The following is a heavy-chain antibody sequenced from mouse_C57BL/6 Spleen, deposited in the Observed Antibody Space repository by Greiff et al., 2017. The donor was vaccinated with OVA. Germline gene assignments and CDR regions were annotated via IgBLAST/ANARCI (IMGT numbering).Heavy chain of an antibody. Sequence: EVQLVESGGGLVQPGGSLKLSCAASGFTFSDYGMAWVRQAPRKGPEWVAFISNLAYSIYYADTVTGRFPISRENAKNTLYLEMSSLRSEDTDMYYCARQGELTGTFYYAMDYWGQGTSVTVSS. J-gene: IGHJ4*01. CDR3: ARQGELTGTFYYAMDY. CDR1: GFTFSDYG. D-gene: IGHD4-1*01. CDR2: ISNLAYSI. V-gene: IGHV5-15*01.